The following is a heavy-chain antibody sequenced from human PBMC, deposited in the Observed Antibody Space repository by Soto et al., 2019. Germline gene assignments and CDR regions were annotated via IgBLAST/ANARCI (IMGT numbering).Heavy chain of an antibody. CDR1: GYTFTSYG. CDR3: ARVSSSGPPPDAFDI. CDR2: ISAYNGNT. Sequence: QVQLVQSGAEVKKPGASVKVSCKASGYTFTSYGISWVRQDPGQGLEWMGWISAYNGNTNYAQKLQGRVTMTTDTSTRTAYRERRCLRSEDSAVYDWARVSSSGPPPDAFDIWRQGTMVTVSS. D-gene: IGHD6-19*01. J-gene: IGHJ3*02. V-gene: IGHV1-18*01.